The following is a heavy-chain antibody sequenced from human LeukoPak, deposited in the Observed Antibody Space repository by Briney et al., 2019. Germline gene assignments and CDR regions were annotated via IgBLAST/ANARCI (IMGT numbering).Heavy chain of an antibody. CDR2: INPSGGST. Sequence: GALVKVSCKASGYTFTSYYMHWVRQAPGQGLEWMGIINPSGGSTSYAQKFQGRVTMTRDTSTSTVYMELSSLRSEDTAVYYCAREVAATLKVDYWGQGTLVTVSS. J-gene: IGHJ4*02. CDR3: AREVAATLKVDY. CDR1: GYTFTSYY. V-gene: IGHV1-46*01. D-gene: IGHD2-15*01.